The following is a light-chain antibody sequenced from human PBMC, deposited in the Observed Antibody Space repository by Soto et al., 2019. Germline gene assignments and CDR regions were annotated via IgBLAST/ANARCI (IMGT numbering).Light chain of an antibody. J-gene: IGKJ1*01. Sequence: EIVLTQSPGTLSMSPGERATLSCRASQSISSNYLAWYQQKPGQAPRLLIYGASSMATGIPDRFSGSGSGTVFTLTISRLEAEDFAVYYCKQYGSSPRTFGQGIKMEFK. CDR2: GAS. CDR1: QSISSNY. CDR3: KQYGSSPRT. V-gene: IGKV3-20*01.